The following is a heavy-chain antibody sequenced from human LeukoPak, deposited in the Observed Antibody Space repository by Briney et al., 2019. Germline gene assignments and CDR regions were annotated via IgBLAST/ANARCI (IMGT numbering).Heavy chain of an antibody. CDR2: ISGSGGST. CDR3: VRVFVARYYDILTGYRRYGMDV. Sequence: PGGSLRLSCAASGFTFSSYAMSWVRQAPGKGLEWVSAISGSGGSTYYADSVKGRFTIPRDNSKNTLYLQMNSLRAEDTAVYYCVRVFVARYYDILTGYRRYGMDVWGQGTTVTVSS. V-gene: IGHV3-23*01. CDR1: GFTFSSYA. J-gene: IGHJ6*02. D-gene: IGHD3-9*01.